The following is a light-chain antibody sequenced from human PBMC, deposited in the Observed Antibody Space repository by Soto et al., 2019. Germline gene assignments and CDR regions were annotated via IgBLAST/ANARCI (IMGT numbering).Light chain of an antibody. V-gene: IGLV2-14*01. CDR2: EVS. CDR3: SSYTSSSTPLVV. Sequence: QSALTQPASVSGSPGQSITISCTGTSSDVGGYNYVSWYQRHPGKAPKLMIYEVSNRPSGVSNRFSGSKSGNTASLTISGLQAEDEADYYCSSYTSSSTPLVVFGGGTKLTVL. J-gene: IGLJ2*01. CDR1: SSDVGGYNY.